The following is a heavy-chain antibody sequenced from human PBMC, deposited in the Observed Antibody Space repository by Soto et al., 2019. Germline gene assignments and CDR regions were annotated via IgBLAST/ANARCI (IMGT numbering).Heavy chain of an antibody. D-gene: IGHD1-26*01. CDR3: AKKSGVGATWYFDY. J-gene: IGHJ4*02. V-gene: IGHV3-23*01. Sequence: GGSLRLSCAASGFTFSNYGMSWVRQAPGKGLEWVSALPEIGTNTYYADPVKGRFTISRDNSKNTLFLQINNLRAGDTAVYYCAKKSGVGATWYFDYWGQGTLVTSPQ. CDR1: GFTFSNYG. CDR2: LPEIGTNT.